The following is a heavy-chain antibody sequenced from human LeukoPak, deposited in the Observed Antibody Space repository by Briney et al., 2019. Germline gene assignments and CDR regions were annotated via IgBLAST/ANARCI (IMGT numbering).Heavy chain of an antibody. D-gene: IGHD3-10*01. CDR2: IYHSGST. V-gene: IGHV4-38-2*02. CDR1: GYSISSGYY. CDR3: ARARARVGYGSGSLGY. J-gene: IGHJ4*02. Sequence: SETLSLTCTVSGYSISSGYYWGWIRQPPGKGLEWIGSIYHSGSTYYNPSLKSRVTISVDTSKNQFSLKLSSVTAADTAVCYCARARARVGYGSGSLGYWGQGTLVTVSS.